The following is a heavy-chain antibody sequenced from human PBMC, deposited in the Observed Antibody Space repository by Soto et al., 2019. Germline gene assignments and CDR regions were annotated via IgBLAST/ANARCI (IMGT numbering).Heavy chain of an antibody. V-gene: IGHV1-3*01. CDR3: ARRDTAMPSDDY. CDR1: GYTFTSYA. J-gene: IGHJ4*02. Sequence: QVQLVQSGAEVKKPGASVKVSCKASGYTFTSYAMHWVRQAPGQRLEWMGWINAGNGNTKYSQKFQGRVTITRDTSASTAYMELSSLRSEDTAVYYCARRDTAMPSDDYWGQGTLVTVSS. D-gene: IGHD5-18*01. CDR2: INAGNGNT.